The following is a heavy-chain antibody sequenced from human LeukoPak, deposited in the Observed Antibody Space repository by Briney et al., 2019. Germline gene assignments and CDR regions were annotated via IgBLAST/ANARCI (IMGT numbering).Heavy chain of an antibody. CDR1: GGSISSYY. J-gene: IGHJ4*02. D-gene: IGHD6-19*01. Sequence: PSETLSLTCTVTGGSISSYYWSWLRQPPAKGLEWIGYIYYSGSTNYNPSLTSRVTISVDTSKNQFSLKLSSVTAADTAVYYCARSIAVAGTNFDYWGQGTLVTVSS. CDR2: IYYSGST. V-gene: IGHV4-59*01. CDR3: ARSIAVAGTNFDY.